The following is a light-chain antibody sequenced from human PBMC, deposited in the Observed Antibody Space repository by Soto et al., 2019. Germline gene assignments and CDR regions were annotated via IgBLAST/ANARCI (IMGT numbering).Light chain of an antibody. CDR3: QTWGSGTRV. J-gene: IGLJ2*01. CDR2: VDSDGSH. V-gene: IGLV4-69*01. CDR1: SGHSTNA. Sequence: QLVLTQSPSASASLGASVKLTCTLSSGHSTNAIALHQYRTETGPRYLMKVDSDGSHTKGDGIPDRFSGSSSGAVRYLTISRLQSEDEADYYCQTWGSGTRVFGGGTKLTVL.